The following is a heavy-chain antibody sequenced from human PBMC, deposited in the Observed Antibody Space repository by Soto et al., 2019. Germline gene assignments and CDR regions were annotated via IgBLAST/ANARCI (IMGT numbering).Heavy chain of an antibody. V-gene: IGHV4-59*08. D-gene: IGHD3-22*01. CDR1: GGSISRYY. CDR3: ARAYDSSGYYYRGFDY. J-gene: IGHJ4*02. CDR2: IYYSGST. Sequence: QVQLQESGPGLVKPSETLSLSCTVSGGSISRYYWSWIRQPPGKGLEWIGCIYYSGSTNYNPSLKSRVTISVDTSKNQFSLKLNSVTAADTALYYCARAYDSSGYYYRGFDYWGQGTLVTVSS.